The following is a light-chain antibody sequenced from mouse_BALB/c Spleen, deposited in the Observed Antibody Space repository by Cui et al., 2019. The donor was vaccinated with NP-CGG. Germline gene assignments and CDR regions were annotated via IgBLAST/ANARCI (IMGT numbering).Light chain of an antibody. CDR1: TGAVTTNNY. CDR2: GTN. V-gene: IGLV1*01. Sequence: QAVVTQESALTTSPGETVTLTCRSSTGAVTTNNYANWVQENPDHLFTGLIGGTNNRAPGVPARFSGSLIGDKAALTITGAQTDDEAIYFCALWYSNHWVFGGGTKLTVL. J-gene: IGLJ1*01. CDR3: ALWYSNHWV.